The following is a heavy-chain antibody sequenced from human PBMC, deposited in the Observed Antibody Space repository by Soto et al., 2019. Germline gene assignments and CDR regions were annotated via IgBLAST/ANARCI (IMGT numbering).Heavy chain of an antibody. V-gene: IGHV3-23*01. CDR3: AKDNGDIVVVPVPGPFDY. CDR1: GFTFSSYA. D-gene: IGHD2-2*01. CDR2: ISGSGGST. Sequence: EVQLLESGGGLVQPGGSLRLSCAASGFTFSSYAMSWVRQAPGKGLEWVSGISGSGGSTYYADSVKGRFTISRDNSKNTLFLQMNILRAEDTAVYFCAKDNGDIVVVPVPGPFDYWGQGTLVTGSS. J-gene: IGHJ4*02.